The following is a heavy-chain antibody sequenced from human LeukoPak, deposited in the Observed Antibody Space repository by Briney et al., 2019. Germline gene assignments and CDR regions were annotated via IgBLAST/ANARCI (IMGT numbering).Heavy chain of an antibody. V-gene: IGHV1-69*05. D-gene: IGHD4-23*01. Sequence: SVKVSCKASGGTFSSYAISWVRQAPGRGLEWMGRIIPIFGTANYAQKFQGRVTITTDESTSTAYMELSSLRSEDTAVYYCARELYGGNSRPDYWGQGTLVTVSS. J-gene: IGHJ4*02. CDR2: IIPIFGTA. CDR3: ARELYGGNSRPDY. CDR1: GGTFSSYA.